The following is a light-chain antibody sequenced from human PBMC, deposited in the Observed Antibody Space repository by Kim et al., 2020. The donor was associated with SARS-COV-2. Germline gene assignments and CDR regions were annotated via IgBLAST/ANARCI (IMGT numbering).Light chain of an antibody. V-gene: IGLV5-45*02. CDR1: SGINVGTYR. Sequence: QPVLTQPSSLSASPGASASLTCTLRSGINVGTYRIYWYQQKPGSPPQYLLRYKSDSDNQQGSGVPSRFSGSKDASANAGILLISGLQSEDEADYYCMIWHSSAVVFGTGNKVTVL. CDR3: MIWHSSAVV. CDR2: YKSDSDN. J-gene: IGLJ1*01.